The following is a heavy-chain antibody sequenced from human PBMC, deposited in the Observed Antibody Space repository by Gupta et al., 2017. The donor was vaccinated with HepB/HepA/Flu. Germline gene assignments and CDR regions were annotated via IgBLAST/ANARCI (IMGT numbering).Heavy chain of an antibody. D-gene: IGHD3-3*01. CDR1: GYTFTGSY. V-gene: IGHV1-2*02. J-gene: IGHJ4*02. CDR3: ARALLNYDVWSGPGTSFDY. CDR2: INPNSGGT. Sequence: QVQLVQSGAEVKKPGASVKASCKASGYTFTGSYMHWVRQAPGQGLEWMGWINPNSGGTNYAQKFQGRVTMTRDTSISTAYMELSRLRSDDTAVYYCARALLNYDVWSGPGTSFDYWGQGTLVTVSS.